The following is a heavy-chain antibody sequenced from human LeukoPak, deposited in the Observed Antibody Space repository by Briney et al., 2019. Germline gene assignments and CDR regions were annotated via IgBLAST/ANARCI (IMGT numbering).Heavy chain of an antibody. CDR2: ISGSGGGT. CDR3: ARVRLQPSYYFDF. D-gene: IGHD5-18*01. V-gene: IGHV3-23*01. CDR1: GFSFSSYA. Sequence: GGSLRLSCAASGFSFSSYAMSWVRQAPGKGLEWVSTISGSGGGTYYADSVKGRFTISRDNSKNTLYLQMNSLRAEDTAIYYCARVRLQPSYYFDFWGQGTLVTVSS. J-gene: IGHJ4*02.